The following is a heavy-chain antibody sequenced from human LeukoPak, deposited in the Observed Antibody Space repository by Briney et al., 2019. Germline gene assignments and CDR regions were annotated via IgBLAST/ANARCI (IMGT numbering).Heavy chain of an antibody. V-gene: IGHV3-30*04. D-gene: IGHD6-19*01. CDR3: ARPGYSSGWKVGTSWFDP. CDR1: GFTFSSYA. J-gene: IGHJ5*02. Sequence: PGRSLRLSCAASGFTFSSYAMHWVRQAPGKGLEWVAVISYDGSNKYYADSVKGRFTISRDNSKNTLYLQMNSLRAEDTAVYYCARPGYSSGWKVGTSWFDPWGQGTLVTVSS. CDR2: ISYDGSNK.